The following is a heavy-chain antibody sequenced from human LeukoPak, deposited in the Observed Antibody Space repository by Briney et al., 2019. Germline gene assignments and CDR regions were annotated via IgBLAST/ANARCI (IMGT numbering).Heavy chain of an antibody. V-gene: IGHV3-74*03. CDR3: ARDLDWILFDY. CDR1: GFTFNTYW. CDR2: VNREGTTT. J-gene: IGHJ4*02. D-gene: IGHD3-9*01. Sequence: GGSLRLSCAASGFTFNTYWMHWVRQAPGKGLVWVARVNREGTTTTYADSVKGRFTISRDNAKNTLYLQMNNLRAEDTAVYYCARDLDWILFDYWGQGTLVIVSS.